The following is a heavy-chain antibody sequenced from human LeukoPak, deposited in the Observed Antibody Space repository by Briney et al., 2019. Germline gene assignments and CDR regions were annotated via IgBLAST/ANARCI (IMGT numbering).Heavy chain of an antibody. J-gene: IGHJ4*02. D-gene: IGHD3-10*01. CDR3: ARVSSWLPWSIDY. V-gene: IGHV4-34*01. CDR2: INHSGST. Sequence: SETLSLTCAVYGGSFSGYYWSWIRQPPAKGLEWIGEINHSGSTNYNPSLKSRVTISVDTSKNQFSLKLSSVTAADTAVYYCARVSSWLPWSIDYWGQGTLVTVSS. CDR1: GGSFSGYY.